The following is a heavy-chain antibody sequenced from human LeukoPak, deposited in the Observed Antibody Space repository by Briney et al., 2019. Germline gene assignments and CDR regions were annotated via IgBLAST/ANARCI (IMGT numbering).Heavy chain of an antibody. CDR3: ARGADTGYSSDS. Sequence: GGSLRLSCAASGFTFSSYGMSWVRQAPGKGLEWVSAISGSGGSTYYADSVKGRFTISRDNAKNTLYLQMNSLRAEDTAVYYCARGADTGYSSDSWGQGTLVTVSS. D-gene: IGHD6-19*01. J-gene: IGHJ5*02. CDR1: GFTFSSYG. V-gene: IGHV3-23*01. CDR2: ISGSGGST.